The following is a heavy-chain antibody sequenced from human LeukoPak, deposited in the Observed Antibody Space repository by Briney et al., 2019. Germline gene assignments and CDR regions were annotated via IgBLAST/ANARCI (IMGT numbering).Heavy chain of an antibody. V-gene: IGHV3-21*01. D-gene: IGHD2-8*02. CDR1: GFTFSSYS. Sequence: GGSLRLSCAASGFTFSSYSMNWVRQAPGKGLEWVSSISRSSSYIYYADSVKGRFTISRDDSKKTLSVQMNSLRVEDTAVYYCVRETTGHFDSWGQGTLVTVSS. CDR2: ISRSSSYI. J-gene: IGHJ4*02. CDR3: VRETTGHFDS.